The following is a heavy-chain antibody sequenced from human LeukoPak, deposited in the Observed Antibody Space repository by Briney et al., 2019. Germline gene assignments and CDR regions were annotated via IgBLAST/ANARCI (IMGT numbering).Heavy chain of an antibody. CDR3: ARVLGSLRSSSGAFDI. CDR2: INPNSGNT. J-gene: IGHJ3*02. Sequence: GASVKVSCKASGYTFTGYYMHWVRQAPGQGLEWMGWINPNSGNTNYAQKLQGRVTMTTDTSTSTAYMELRSLRSDDTAVYYCARVLGSLRSSSGAFDIWGQGTMVTVSS. V-gene: IGHV1-18*04. D-gene: IGHD6-6*01. CDR1: GYTFTGYY.